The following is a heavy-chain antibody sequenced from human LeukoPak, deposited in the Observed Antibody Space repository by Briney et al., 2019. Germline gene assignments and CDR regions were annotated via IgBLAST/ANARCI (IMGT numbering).Heavy chain of an antibody. D-gene: IGHD6-13*01. CDR1: GGSISSSSYY. CDR3: ARQPSGSSWYGVY. V-gene: IGHV4-39*01. Sequence: ASGTLSLTCAVSGGSISSSSYYWGWLRQPPGKGLEWIGSIYYSGSTYYNPSLKSRVTISVDTSKNQFSLKLSSVTAADTAVYYCARQPSGSSWYGVYWGQGTLVTVSS. J-gene: IGHJ4*02. CDR2: IYYSGST.